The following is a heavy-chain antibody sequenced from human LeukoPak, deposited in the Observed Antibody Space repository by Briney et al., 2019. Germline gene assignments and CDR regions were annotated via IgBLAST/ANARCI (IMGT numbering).Heavy chain of an antibody. D-gene: IGHD2-15*01. J-gene: IGHJ4*02. Sequence: GASVKVSCKASGYTFTRYDINWVRQATGQGLEWMGWGNPKSGNTGHAQKFQRRVTITRDTSISTVYMELSSLRSEDTAVYCCARVDGSADYWGQGTLVTVSS. CDR3: ARVDGSADY. V-gene: IGHV1-8*03. CDR1: GYTFTRYD. CDR2: GNPKSGNT.